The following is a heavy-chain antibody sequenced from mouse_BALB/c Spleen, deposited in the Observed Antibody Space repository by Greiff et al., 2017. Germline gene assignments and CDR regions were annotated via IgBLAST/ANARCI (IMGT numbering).Heavy chain of an antibody. D-gene: IGHD2-14*01. CDR3: GRWGIDYRYDVDFDY. Sequence: EVQRVESGPELVKPGASVKISCKASGYSFTGYFMNWVKQSHGKSLEWIGRINPYNGDTFYNQKFKGKATLTVDKSSSTAHMELLSLTSEDSAVYYCGRWGIDYRYDVDFDYWGQGTTLTVSS. CDR2: INPYNGDT. V-gene: IGHV1-37*01. CDR1: GYSFTGYF. J-gene: IGHJ2*01.